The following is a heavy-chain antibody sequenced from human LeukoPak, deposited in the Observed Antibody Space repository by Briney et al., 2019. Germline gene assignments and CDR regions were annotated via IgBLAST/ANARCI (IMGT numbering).Heavy chain of an antibody. D-gene: IGHD4-17*01. CDR1: GFTFSSYG. CDR2: IRYDGSNK. V-gene: IGHV3-30*02. J-gene: IGHJ4*02. Sequence: GGSLRLSCAASGFTFSSYGMHWVRQAPGKGLGWVAFIRYDGSNKYYADSVKGRFTISRDNSKNTLYLQMNSLRAEDTAVYYCATSTYGDYVLDYWGQGTLVTVSS. CDR3: ATSTYGDYVLDY.